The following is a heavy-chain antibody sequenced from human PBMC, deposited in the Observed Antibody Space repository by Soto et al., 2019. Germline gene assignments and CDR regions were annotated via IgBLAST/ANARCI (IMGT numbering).Heavy chain of an antibody. D-gene: IGHD2-15*01. CDR2: ISYDGSNK. CDR3: AKDGAQPSGGYCSGGSCYPLYYYYGMDV. Sequence: QVQLVESGGGVVQPGRSLRLSCAASGFTFSSYGMHWVRQAPGKGLEWVAVISYDGSNKYYADSVKGRFTISRDNSKNTLYLQMNSLRAEDTAVYYCAKDGAQPSGGYCSGGSCYPLYYYYGMDVWGQGTTVTVSS. CDR1: GFTFSSYG. J-gene: IGHJ6*02. V-gene: IGHV3-30*18.